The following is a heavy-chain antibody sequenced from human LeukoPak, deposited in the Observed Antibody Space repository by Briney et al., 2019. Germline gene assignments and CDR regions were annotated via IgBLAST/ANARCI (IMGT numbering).Heavy chain of an antibody. CDR2: IYSGGTT. CDR1: GFTASSPH. CDR3: ARDADYGGSPDAFDI. V-gene: IGHV3-53*01. J-gene: IGHJ3*02. D-gene: IGHD4-23*01. Sequence: GGSLTLSCAAPGFTASSPHMSWLRQAPGKGLHWVSIIYSGGTTYYADSVKGRFTISRDNSKNTLYLQMNSLRAEDTAVYYCARDADYGGSPDAFDIWGRGTIVTVSS.